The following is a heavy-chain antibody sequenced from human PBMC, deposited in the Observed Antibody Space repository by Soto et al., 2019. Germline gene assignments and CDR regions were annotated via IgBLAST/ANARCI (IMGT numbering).Heavy chain of an antibody. CDR3: ARGRYFDY. CDR1: GGSFSGYY. V-gene: IGHV4-34*01. CDR2: INHSGST. J-gene: IGHJ4*02. Sequence: SETLSLTCAVYGGSFSGYYWSWIRQPPGKGLEWIGEINHSGSTNYNPSLKSRVTISVDTAKNQFSLKLSSVTAADTAVYYCARGRYFDYWGQGALVTVSS.